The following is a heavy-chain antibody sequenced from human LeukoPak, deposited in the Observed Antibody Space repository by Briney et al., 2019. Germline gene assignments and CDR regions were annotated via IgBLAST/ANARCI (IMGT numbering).Heavy chain of an antibody. CDR3: ARAVSRQNPHLYGY. D-gene: IGHD2-8*01. CDR1: GYTFTSYG. J-gene: IGHJ4*02. V-gene: IGHV1-18*04. CDR2: ISAYNGNT. Sequence: ASVKVSCKAPGYTFTSYGISWVRQAPGQGLEWKGWISAYNGNTNYAQKLQGRVTMTTDTSTSTAYMELRSLRSDDTAVYYCARAVSRQNPHLYGYWGQGTLVTVSS.